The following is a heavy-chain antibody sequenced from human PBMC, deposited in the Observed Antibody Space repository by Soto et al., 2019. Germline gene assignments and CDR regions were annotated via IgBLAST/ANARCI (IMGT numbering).Heavy chain of an antibody. D-gene: IGHD3-22*01. CDR1: GFTFSSYA. J-gene: IGHJ4*02. CDR2: ISGSGIST. Sequence: EVQLLESGGGLVQPGGSLRLSCAASGFTFSSYAMSWVRQAPGKGLEWVSAISGSGISTYYADSVKGRFTISRDNSKNTLYLQMNSLRAEDTAVYYCGKDPEGSITMIVVVTYFDYWGQGTLVTVSS. V-gene: IGHV3-23*01. CDR3: GKDPEGSITMIVVVTYFDY.